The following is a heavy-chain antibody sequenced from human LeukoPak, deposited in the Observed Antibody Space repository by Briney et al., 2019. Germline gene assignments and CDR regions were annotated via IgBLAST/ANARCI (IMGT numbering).Heavy chain of an antibody. CDR2: VDPSGGST. CDR3: AKGPHYGDTAEYFQH. D-gene: IGHD4-17*01. Sequence: ASVKVSCKASGYTFTSHYIHWVRQAPGQGLEWMGIVDPSGGSTSRAQKFQGRVTITRDTSTSTVYMELSSLRAEDTAVYYCAKGPHYGDTAEYFQHWGQGTLVTVSS. CDR1: GYTFTSHY. V-gene: IGHV1-46*01. J-gene: IGHJ1*01.